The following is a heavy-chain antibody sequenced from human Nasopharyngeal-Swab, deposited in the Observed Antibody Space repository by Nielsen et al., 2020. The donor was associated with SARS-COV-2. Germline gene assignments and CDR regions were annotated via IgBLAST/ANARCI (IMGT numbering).Heavy chain of an antibody. CDR1: GFTFSSYG. CDR3: ARDSPATWYGMDV. V-gene: IGHV3-33*01. Sequence: GESLKISCAASGFTFSSYGMHWVRQAPGKGLEWVAVIWYDGSNKYYADSVKGRITISRDNSKNTLYLQMNSLRAEDTAVYYCARDSPATWYGMDVWGQGTTVTVSS. CDR2: IWYDGSNK. J-gene: IGHJ6*02.